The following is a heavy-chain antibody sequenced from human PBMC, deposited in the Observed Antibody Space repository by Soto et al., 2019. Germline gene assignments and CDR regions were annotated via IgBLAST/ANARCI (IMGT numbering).Heavy chain of an antibody. CDR2: ISSTSSTV. J-gene: IGHJ4*02. V-gene: IGHV3-48*01. CDR1: GFTFSTYS. D-gene: IGHD1-26*01. CDR3: TTDSAYSDY. Sequence: EVQLVESGGGLVQPGGSLRLSCAASGFTFSTYSMNWVRQVPGKGLEWVSFISSTSSTVYYADSVKGRLTISRDNAKKSLYLQMSSLRAEDTAVYYCTTDSAYSDYWGRGTLVTVSS.